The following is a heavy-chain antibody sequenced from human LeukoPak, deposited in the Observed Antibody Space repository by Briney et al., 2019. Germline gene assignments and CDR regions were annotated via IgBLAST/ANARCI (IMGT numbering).Heavy chain of an antibody. V-gene: IGHV3-11*01. Sequence: GGSLRLSCAASGFTFSDYYMSWIRQAPGKGLEWVSYISSSGSTIYYADSVKGRFTISRDNAKNSLYLQMNSLRAEDTAVYYCARWHTSGNNYYYDYWGQGTLVTVSS. D-gene: IGHD3-22*01. J-gene: IGHJ4*02. CDR3: ARWHTSGNNYYYDY. CDR1: GFTFSDYY. CDR2: ISSSGSTI.